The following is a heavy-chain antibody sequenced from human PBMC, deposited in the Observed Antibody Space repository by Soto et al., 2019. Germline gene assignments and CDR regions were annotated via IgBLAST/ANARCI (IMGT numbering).Heavy chain of an antibody. CDR3: ARERGGYGDYIWFDP. J-gene: IGHJ5*02. Sequence: QLQLQESGSGLVKPSQTLSLTCAVSGGSISSGGYSWSWIRQPPGKGLEWIGYIYHSGSTYYNPSLKSRVTISVDRSKNQFSLKLSSVTAADTAVYYCARERGGYGDYIWFDPWGQGTLVTVSS. D-gene: IGHD4-17*01. V-gene: IGHV4-30-2*01. CDR2: IYHSGST. CDR1: GGSISSGGYS.